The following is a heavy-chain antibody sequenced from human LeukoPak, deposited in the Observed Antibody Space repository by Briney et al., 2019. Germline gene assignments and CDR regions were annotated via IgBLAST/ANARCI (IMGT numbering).Heavy chain of an antibody. V-gene: IGHV4-4*07. CDR2: IYTSGST. D-gene: IGHD1-14*01. CDR3: ARQPPQYYGMDV. Sequence: SETLSLTCTVSGGSFSNYYWSWIRQPAGKGLEWIGRIYTSGSTNYNPSVKSRVTMSVDTSNNQFSLKLTSVTAADTAVYYCARQPPQYYGMDVWGQGTTVTVS. J-gene: IGHJ6*02. CDR1: GGSFSNYY.